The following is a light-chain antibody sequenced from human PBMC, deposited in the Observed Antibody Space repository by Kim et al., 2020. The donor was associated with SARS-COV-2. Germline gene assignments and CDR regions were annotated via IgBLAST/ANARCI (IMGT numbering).Light chain of an antibody. V-gene: IGKV3-15*01. CDR3: QQYNSWPYT. Sequence: EIVMTQSPATLSVSPGERATLSCRASQSVSSNLAWYQQKPGQAPRLLIYGASTRATGIPATFSGSGSGTEFTLTISSLQSADFAVYYCQQYNSWPYTFGQGTRLEI. CDR1: QSVSSN. CDR2: GAS. J-gene: IGKJ2*01.